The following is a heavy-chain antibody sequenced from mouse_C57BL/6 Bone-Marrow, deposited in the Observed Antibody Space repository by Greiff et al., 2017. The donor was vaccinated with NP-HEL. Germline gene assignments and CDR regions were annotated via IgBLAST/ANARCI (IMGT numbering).Heavy chain of an antibody. V-gene: IGHV1-72*01. CDR3: ASPGTRGYPAWFAY. CDR1: GYTFTSYW. D-gene: IGHD2-2*01. Sequence: VQLQQPGAELVKPGASVKLSCKASGYTFTSYWMHWVKQRPGRGLEWIGRIDPNSGGTKYNEKFQSKATLTVDKPSSTAYMQLSSLTSEDSAVDDGASPGTRGYPAWFAYWGQGTLVTVSA. J-gene: IGHJ3*01. CDR2: IDPNSGGT.